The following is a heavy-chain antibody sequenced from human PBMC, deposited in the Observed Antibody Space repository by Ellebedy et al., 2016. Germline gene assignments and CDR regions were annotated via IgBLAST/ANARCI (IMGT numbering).Heavy chain of an antibody. V-gene: IGHV4-30-2*01. CDR1: GDSISSGGYS. D-gene: IGHD5-12*01. J-gene: IGHJ4*02. Sequence: LRLXXAVSGDSISSGGYSWNWIRQPPGKGLEWIGYRYHSGSTYFNPSLKSRVTILVDRSKNQFSLKLSSVTAADTAVYYCARGGYSGYDGNFDYWGQGTLVTVSS. CDR2: RYHSGST. CDR3: ARGGYSGYDGNFDY.